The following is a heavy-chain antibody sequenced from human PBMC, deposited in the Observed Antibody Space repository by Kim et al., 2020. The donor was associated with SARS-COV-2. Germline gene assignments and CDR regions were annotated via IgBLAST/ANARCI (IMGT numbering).Heavy chain of an antibody. CDR3: AMDYDSSGVWAFDA. CDR1: GFIFSSYG. Sequence: GGSLRLSCAASGFIFSSYGMNWVRQAPGEGLEWVALIWHDGSKKYYADSVKGRFTISRDNSKNTMYLQMDNVRVEDTAVYYCAMDYDSSGVWAFDAWGQGTMDTVSS. V-gene: IGHV3-33*01. J-gene: IGHJ3*01. CDR2: IWHDGSKK. D-gene: IGHD3-22*01.